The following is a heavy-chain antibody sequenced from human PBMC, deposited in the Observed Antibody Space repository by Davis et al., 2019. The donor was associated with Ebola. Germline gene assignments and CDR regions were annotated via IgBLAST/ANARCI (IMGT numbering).Heavy chain of an antibody. CDR1: GGSFSGYY. CDR2: INHSGST. D-gene: IGHD4-23*01. CDR3: ARAIGGNSGWFDP. V-gene: IGHV4-34*01. Sequence: MPSETLSLTCAVYGGSFSGYYWSWIRQPPGKGLEWIGEINHSGSTNYNRSLKSRVTISVDTSKNQFSLKLSSVTAADTAVYYYARAIGGNSGWFDPWGQGTLVTVSS. J-gene: IGHJ5*02.